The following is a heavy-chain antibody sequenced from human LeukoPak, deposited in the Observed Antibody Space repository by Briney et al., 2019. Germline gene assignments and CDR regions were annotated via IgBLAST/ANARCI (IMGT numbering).Heavy chain of an antibody. CDR1: GFTFDSYA. V-gene: IGHV3-23*01. Sequence: GGSLRPSCAASGFTFDSYAMSWVRQAPGKGLEWVSAIGVSGTGTYYADSVKGRFTISRDDSKNTLYLQMNSLRAEDTAVYYCASGKYGSSWYAYWGQGTLVTVSS. CDR3: ASGKYGSSWYAY. D-gene: IGHD6-13*01. CDR2: IGVSGTGT. J-gene: IGHJ4*02.